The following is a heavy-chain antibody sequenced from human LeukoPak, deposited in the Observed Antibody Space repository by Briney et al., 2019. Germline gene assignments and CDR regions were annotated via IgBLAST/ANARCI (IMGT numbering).Heavy chain of an antibody. D-gene: IGHD6-13*01. Sequence: ASVKVSCKASGYTFTGYYMHWVRQPPGQGLEWMERINPNSGGTNYAQKFQGRVTMTRDTSISTAYMELSRLRSDDTAVYYCARDALAAAGLYYYYYYYMDVWGKGTTVTVSS. V-gene: IGHV1-2*06. CDR1: GYTFTGYY. J-gene: IGHJ6*03. CDR3: ARDALAAAGLYYYYYYYMDV. CDR2: INPNSGGT.